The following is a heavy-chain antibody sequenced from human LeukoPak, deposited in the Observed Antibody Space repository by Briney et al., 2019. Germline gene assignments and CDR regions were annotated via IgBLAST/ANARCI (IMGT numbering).Heavy chain of an antibody. D-gene: IGHD5-18*01. CDR2: IYTSGST. J-gene: IGHJ4*02. Sequence: PSQTLSLTCNVSGGSISSGSYYWSWIRQPAGKGLEWIGRIYTSGSTNYNPSLKSRVTISVDTSKNQFSLKLSSVTAADAAVYYCARDQYSLFDYWGQGTLVTVSS. CDR1: GGSISSGSYY. CDR3: ARDQYSLFDY. V-gene: IGHV4-61*02.